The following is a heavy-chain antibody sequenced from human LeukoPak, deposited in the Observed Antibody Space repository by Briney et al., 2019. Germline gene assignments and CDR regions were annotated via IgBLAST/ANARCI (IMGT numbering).Heavy chain of an antibody. CDR3: ARAPYSGSYPLLYYYGLDV. D-gene: IGHD1-26*01. CDR1: GGTFINYA. CDR2: IIPIFGTT. J-gene: IGHJ6*02. Sequence: GASVKVSCKASGGTFINYAISWVRQAPGQGLEWMGGIIPIFGTTNYTQKFQGRVTITADESTSTAYMELSSLRSEDTAVYYCARAPYSGSYPLLYYYGLDVWGQGTTVIVSS. V-gene: IGHV1-69*13.